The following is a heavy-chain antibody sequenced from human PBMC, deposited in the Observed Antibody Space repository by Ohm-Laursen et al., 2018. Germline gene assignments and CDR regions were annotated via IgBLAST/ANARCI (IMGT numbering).Heavy chain of an antibody. CDR1: GFTFRSYA. V-gene: IGHV3-23*01. CDR2: VSGSSERT. D-gene: IGHD1-14*01. J-gene: IGHJ6*02. CDR3: AKDRAQPLTNNYYNYYGMDV. Sequence: SLRLSCSASGFTFRSYAMFWVRQAPGKGLEWVSGVSGSSERTYYADSVKGRFTISRDNSKNTLYLQMNSLRAEDTAVYYCAKDRAQPLTNNYYNYYGMDVWGQGTTVTVSS.